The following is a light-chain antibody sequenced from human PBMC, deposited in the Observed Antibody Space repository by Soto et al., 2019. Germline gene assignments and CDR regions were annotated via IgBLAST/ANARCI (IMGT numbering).Light chain of an antibody. J-gene: IGLJ2*01. Sequence: QSALTQPAAVSGSPGQSITISCTGTSSDVGTYNLVSWYQHHPGNAPKLMIYEDTKRPSGVSTRFSGSKSGNTASLTISGLQAEDEADYYCCSYAGSSTHMVFGGGTSSPS. V-gene: IGLV2-23*01. CDR3: CSYAGSSTHMV. CDR2: EDT. CDR1: SSDVGTYNL.